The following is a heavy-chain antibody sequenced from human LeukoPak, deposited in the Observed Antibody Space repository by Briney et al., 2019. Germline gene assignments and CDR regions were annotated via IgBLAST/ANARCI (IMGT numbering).Heavy chain of an antibody. Sequence: GGSLRLSCAASGFTFSSYAMHWVRQAPGKGLEWVAAISYDGSNKYYADSVKGRFTISRDNPKNTLYLQMNSLRAEDTAVYYCAKSQQFFTMIVVAPLDYWGQGTLVTVSS. CDR2: ISYDGSNK. CDR1: GFTFSSYA. J-gene: IGHJ4*02. CDR3: AKSQQFFTMIVVAPLDY. D-gene: IGHD3-22*01. V-gene: IGHV3-30-3*02.